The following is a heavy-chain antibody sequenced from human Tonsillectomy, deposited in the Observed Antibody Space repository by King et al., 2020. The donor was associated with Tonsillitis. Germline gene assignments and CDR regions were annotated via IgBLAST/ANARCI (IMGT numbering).Heavy chain of an antibody. V-gene: IGHV3-43*01. CDR2: NSWDGGNT. Sequence: VQLVESGGVVVQPGGSLRLSCAASGFTFEDYTMHWVRQATGKGLEWVSLNSWDGGNTYYADSVKGRFTISRDNSKNSLYLQMNSLRTEDTALYYCANDIVSDSVNYSYYYYGMDVWGQGTTVTVSS. J-gene: IGHJ6*02. CDR1: GFTFEDYT. CDR3: ANDIVSDSVNYSYYYYGMDV. D-gene: IGHD1-26*01.